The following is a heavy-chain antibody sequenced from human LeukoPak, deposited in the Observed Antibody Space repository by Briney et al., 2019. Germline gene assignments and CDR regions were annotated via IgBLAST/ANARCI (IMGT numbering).Heavy chain of an antibody. CDR2: INPNSGGT. D-gene: IGHD2-2*01. J-gene: IGHJ5*02. Sequence: ASVKVSCKASGYTFTGYYMHWVRQAPGQGPEWMGWINPNSGGTNYAQKFQGRVTMTRDTSISTAYMELSRLRSDDTAVYYCARDRGGIVVVPAGCDPWGQGTLVTVSS. CDR3: ARDRGGIVVVPAGCDP. CDR1: GYTFTGYY. V-gene: IGHV1-2*02.